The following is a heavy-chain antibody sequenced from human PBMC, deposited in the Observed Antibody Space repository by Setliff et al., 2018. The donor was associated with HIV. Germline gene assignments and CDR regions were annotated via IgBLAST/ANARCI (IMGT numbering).Heavy chain of an antibody. CDR2: IYTNGRT. CDR3: ARNDAFDI. V-gene: IGHV4-61*09. J-gene: IGHJ3*02. Sequence: SETLSLTCTVSGDSISRDFYYWNWIRQPAGKGLVWIGHIYTNGRTHYNPSLKSRVTISMDTSKNQFSLKLSSVTAADTAVYYCARNDAFDIWGQGTLVTVSS. CDR1: GDSISRDFYY.